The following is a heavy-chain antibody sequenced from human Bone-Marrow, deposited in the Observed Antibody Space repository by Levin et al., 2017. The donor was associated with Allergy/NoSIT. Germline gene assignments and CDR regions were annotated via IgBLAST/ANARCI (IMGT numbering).Heavy chain of an antibody. J-gene: IGHJ4*02. D-gene: IGHD3-3*01. CDR2: MNPNSGNT. V-gene: IGHV1-8*01. CDR1: GYTFTSYD. CDR3: ASASPGRGVDKPLQLDY. Sequence: AASVKVSCKASGYTFTSYDINWVRQATGQGLEWMGWMNPNSGNTGYAQKFQGRVTMTRNTSISTAYMELSSLRSEDTAVYYCASASPGRGVDKPLQLDYWGQGTLVTVSS.